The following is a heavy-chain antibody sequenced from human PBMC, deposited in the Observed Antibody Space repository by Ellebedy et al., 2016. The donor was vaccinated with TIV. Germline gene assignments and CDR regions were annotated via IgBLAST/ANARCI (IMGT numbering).Heavy chain of an antibody. V-gene: IGHV3-30*18. Sequence: GGSLRLXXAASGFTFSSYGMHWVRQAPGKGLEWVAVISYDGSNKYYADSVKGRFTISRDNSKNTLYLQMNSLRVEDTAVYYCAKDSEVVGYSGSYFYWGQGTLVTVSS. D-gene: IGHD1-26*01. CDR3: AKDSEVVGYSGSYFY. J-gene: IGHJ4*02. CDR2: ISYDGSNK. CDR1: GFTFSSYG.